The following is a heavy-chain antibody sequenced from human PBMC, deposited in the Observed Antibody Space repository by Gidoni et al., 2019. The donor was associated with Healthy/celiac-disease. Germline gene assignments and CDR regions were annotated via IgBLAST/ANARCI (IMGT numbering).Heavy chain of an antibody. CDR1: GGSISSGGYY. J-gene: IGHJ4*02. D-gene: IGHD3-10*01. CDR2: IYYSGST. V-gene: IGHV4-31*03. Sequence: QVQLQESGPGLVKPSQTLSLPCTVSGGSISSGGYYWSWIRQHPGKGLEWIGYIYYSGSTYYNPSLKSRVTISVDTSKNQFALKLSSVTAADTAVYYCARGSGFRGPTVYWGQGTLVTVSS. CDR3: ARGSGFRGPTVY.